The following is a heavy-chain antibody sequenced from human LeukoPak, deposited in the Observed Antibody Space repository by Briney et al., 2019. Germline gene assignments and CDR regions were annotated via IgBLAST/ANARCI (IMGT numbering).Heavy chain of an antibody. J-gene: IGHJ4*02. CDR1: GYSISSGYF. Sequence: SETLSLTCTVSGYSISSGYFWGWIRQPPGKGLEWIGSIYHSGNTYYNPSLKSRVTISVDTSKNQFSLKLSSVTAADTAVYYCARGVWSSGWYLLDYWGQGTLVTVSS. D-gene: IGHD6-19*01. V-gene: IGHV4-38-2*02. CDR2: IYHSGNT. CDR3: ARGVWSSGWYLLDY.